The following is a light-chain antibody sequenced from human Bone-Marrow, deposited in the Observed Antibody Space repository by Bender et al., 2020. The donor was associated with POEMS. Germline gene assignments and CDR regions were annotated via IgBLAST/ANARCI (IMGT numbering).Light chain of an antibody. Sequence: QSALTQPASVSGSPGQSITISCTGTGSDVGGYNYVSWYQQHAGKVPKLMIYDVSKRPSGVSNRFSGSKSGNTASLTISGLQADDEADYYCSSYTSSSIWVFGEGTKLTVL. CDR1: GSDVGGYNY. CDR2: DVS. CDR3: SSYTSSSIWV. J-gene: IGLJ3*02. V-gene: IGLV2-14*01.